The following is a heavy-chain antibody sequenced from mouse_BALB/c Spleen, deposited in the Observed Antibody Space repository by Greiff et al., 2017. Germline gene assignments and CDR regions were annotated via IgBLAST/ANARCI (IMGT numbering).Heavy chain of an antibody. CDR1: GYSITSDYA. CDR2: ISYSGST. Sequence: EVQRVESGPGLVKPSQSLSLTCTVTGYSITSDYAWNWIRQFPGNKLEWMGYISYSGSTSYNPSLKSRISITRDTSKNQFFLQLNSVTTEDTATYYCARGGYYGDFDYWGQGTTLTVSS. J-gene: IGHJ2*01. V-gene: IGHV3-2*02. CDR3: ARGGYYGDFDY. D-gene: IGHD1-1*01.